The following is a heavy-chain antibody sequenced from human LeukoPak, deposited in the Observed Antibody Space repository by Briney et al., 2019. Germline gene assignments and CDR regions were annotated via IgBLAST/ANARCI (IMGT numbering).Heavy chain of an antibody. CDR3: ARAYSGSFYEAFDF. D-gene: IGHD1-26*01. CDR2: ISYHGSNK. J-gene: IGHJ3*01. V-gene: IGHV3-30-3*01. Sequence: PGGSLRLSCAASRFTFSTHGMHWARQAPGKGLEWVAVISYHGSNKHYADSVKGRFTISRDNSKNSLYLQMHSLRPEDTAVYYCARAYSGSFYEAFDFWGQRTMVSVSS. CDR1: RFTFSTHG.